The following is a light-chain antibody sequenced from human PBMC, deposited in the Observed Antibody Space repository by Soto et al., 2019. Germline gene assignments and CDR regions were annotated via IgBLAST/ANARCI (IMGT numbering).Light chain of an antibody. J-gene: IGLJ2*01. CDR3: SSYTTSGSLV. V-gene: IGLV2-14*01. CDR1: SSDVGGYNY. Sequence: QSALTQPASVSGSPGQPITISCTGTSSDVGGYNYVSWYQQHPGKAPKLMIYDVSNRPSGVSNRFSGSKSGNTASLTISGLQAEDEADYYCSSYTTSGSLVFGGGTKVTVL. CDR2: DVS.